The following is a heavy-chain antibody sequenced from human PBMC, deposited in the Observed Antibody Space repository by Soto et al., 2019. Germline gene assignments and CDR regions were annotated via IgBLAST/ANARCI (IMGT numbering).Heavy chain of an antibody. CDR2: IWYDGSNK. CDR3: ARDRKDSSGYYNYYYYYGMDV. Sequence: GGSLRLSCAASGFTFSSYSMHWVRQAPGKGLEWVAVIWYDGSNKYYADSVKGRFTISRDNSKNTLYLQMNSLRAEDTAVYYCARDRKDSSGYYNYYYYYGMDVWGQGTTVTVSS. CDR1: GFTFSSYS. D-gene: IGHD3-22*01. V-gene: IGHV3-33*01. J-gene: IGHJ6*02.